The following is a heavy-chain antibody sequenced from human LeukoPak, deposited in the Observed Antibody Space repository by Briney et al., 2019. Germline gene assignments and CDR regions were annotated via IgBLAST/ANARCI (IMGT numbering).Heavy chain of an antibody. CDR3: AKSRRVGVMTPADY. CDR1: GFTFRHYA. V-gene: IGHV3-23*01. CDR2: ISGSGNKT. Sequence: GGSLRLSCAASGFTFRHYAMAWVRLAPGKGLEWVSGISGSGNKTYHGDSVKGRFTISRDNSKNTLYLEMSGLRVEDTAIYYCAKSRRVGVMTPADYWGQGTVVTVSS. J-gene: IGHJ4*02. D-gene: IGHD3-16*01.